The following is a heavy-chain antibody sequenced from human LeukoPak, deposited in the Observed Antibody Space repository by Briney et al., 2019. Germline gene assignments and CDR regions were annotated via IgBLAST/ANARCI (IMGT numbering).Heavy chain of an antibody. CDR3: ARSGSASWELGIFDY. V-gene: IGHV3-21*01. Sequence: GGSLRLSCAASGFTFSSYSMNWVRQAPGKGLEWVSSISSSSSYIYYADSVKGRFTISRDNAKNSLYLQMNSLRAKDTAVYYCARSGSASWELGIFDYWGQGTLVTVSS. CDR1: GFTFSSYS. D-gene: IGHD1-26*01. J-gene: IGHJ4*02. CDR2: ISSSSSYI.